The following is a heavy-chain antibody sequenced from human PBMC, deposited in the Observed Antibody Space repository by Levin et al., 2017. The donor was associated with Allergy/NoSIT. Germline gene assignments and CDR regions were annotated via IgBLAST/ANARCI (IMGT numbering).Heavy chain of an antibody. CDR1: GYTFTSYG. J-gene: IGHJ6*02. Sequence: GESLKISCKASGYTFTSYGISWVRQAPGQGLEWMGWISAYNGNTNYAQKLQGRVTMTTDTSTSTAYMELRSLRSDDTAVYYCARDSGTVTTRSTYYYYGMDVWGQGTTVTVSS. CDR2: ISAYNGNT. V-gene: IGHV1-18*01. CDR3: ARDSGTVTTRSTYYYYGMDV. D-gene: IGHD4-17*01.